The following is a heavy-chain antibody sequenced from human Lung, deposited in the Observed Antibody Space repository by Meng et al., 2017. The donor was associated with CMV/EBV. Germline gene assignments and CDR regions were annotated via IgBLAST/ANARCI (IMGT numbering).Heavy chain of an antibody. CDR2: IYPGDSDT. J-gene: IGHJ4*02. Sequence: SXKGSGYNFDNYWIGWVRQMPGKGLEWMGLIYPGDSDTRYSPAFQGQVTISADKSISTAYLQWSGLKASDTAMYYCARRGSTWFVEYWGQGKLVTVSS. V-gene: IGHV5-51*01. CDR1: GYNFDNYW. D-gene: IGHD3-10*01. CDR3: ARRGSTWFVEY.